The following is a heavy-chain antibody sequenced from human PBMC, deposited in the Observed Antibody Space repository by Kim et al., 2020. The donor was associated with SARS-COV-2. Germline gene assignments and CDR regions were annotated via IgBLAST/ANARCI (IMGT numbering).Heavy chain of an antibody. J-gene: IGHJ6*02. CDR3: ARDAYDRSGSRGGGMDY. CDR2: INPSGGST. Sequence: ASVKVSCKASGYTFTSYYMHWVRQAPGQGLEWMGLINPSGGSTSYAQKFQGRVTMTRDTSTSTVYMELSSLRSEDTAVYYCARDAYDRSGSRGGGMDYWGQGTTVTVSS. D-gene: IGHD3-10*01. CDR1: GYTFTSYY. V-gene: IGHV1-46*01.